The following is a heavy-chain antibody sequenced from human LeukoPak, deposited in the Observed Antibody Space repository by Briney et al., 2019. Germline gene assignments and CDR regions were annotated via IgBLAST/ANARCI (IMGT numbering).Heavy chain of an antibody. J-gene: IGHJ3*02. CDR3: AKTLVGSSFDI. CDR1: GFTFSSYG. D-gene: IGHD1-26*01. Sequence: GRSLRLSCAASGFTFSSYGMHWVRQAPGKGLEWVAVISYDGSNKYYADSVKGRFTISRDNSKNTLYLQMNSLRAEDTAVCYCAKTLVGSSFDIWGQGTMVTVSS. V-gene: IGHV3-30*18. CDR2: ISYDGSNK.